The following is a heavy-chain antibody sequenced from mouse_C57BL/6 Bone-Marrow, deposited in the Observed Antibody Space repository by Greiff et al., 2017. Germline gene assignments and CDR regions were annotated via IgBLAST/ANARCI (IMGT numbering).Heavy chain of an antibody. CDR1: GFTFTDYY. V-gene: IGHV7-3*01. J-gene: IGHJ3*01. Sequence: EVKVVESGGGLVQPGGSLSLSCAASGFTFTDYYMSWVRQPPGKALEWLGFIRNKANGYTTEYSASVKGRFTISRDNSQSILYLQMNALRAEDSATYYCASYGGGFAYWGQGTLVTVSA. CDR3: ASYGGGFAY. CDR2: IRNKANGYTT.